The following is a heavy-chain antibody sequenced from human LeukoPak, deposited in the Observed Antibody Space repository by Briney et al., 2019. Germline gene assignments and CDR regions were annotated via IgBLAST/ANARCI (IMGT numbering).Heavy chain of an antibody. D-gene: IGHD2-2*01. Sequence: PGGSLRLSCAASGFTFSNAWMSWVRQAPGKGLEWVGRIKSKTDGGTTDYAAPVKGRFTISRDDSKNTLYLQMNSLKAEDTAVYYCTTDMTFRYCSSTSCYWFFDYWGQGTLVTVSS. V-gene: IGHV3-15*01. CDR2: IKSKTDGGTT. CDR1: GFTFSNAW. J-gene: IGHJ4*02. CDR3: TTDMTFRYCSSTSCYWFFDY.